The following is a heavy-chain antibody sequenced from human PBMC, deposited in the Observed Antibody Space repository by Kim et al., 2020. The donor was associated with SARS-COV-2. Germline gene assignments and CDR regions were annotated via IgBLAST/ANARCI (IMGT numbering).Heavy chain of an antibody. Sequence: GGSLRLSCAASGFTFNNYAMTWIRQAPGKGLEWVSGISGGGGSIYYADSAEGRFTVSRDNSKNTLYLQMNSLRAEDTAVYYCAKDRECSTTNCYADYWGQGTLVTVSS. CDR3: AKDRECSTTNCYADY. J-gene: IGHJ4*02. CDR2: ISGGGGSI. CDR1: GFTFNNYA. D-gene: IGHD2-2*01. V-gene: IGHV3-23*01.